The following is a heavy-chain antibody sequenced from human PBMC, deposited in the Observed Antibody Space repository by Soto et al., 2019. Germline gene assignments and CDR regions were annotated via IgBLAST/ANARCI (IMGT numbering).Heavy chain of an antibody. J-gene: IGHJ5*02. V-gene: IGHV1-2*02. CDR2: INPNSGGT. Sequence: ASVKVSCKASGYTFTGYYMHWVRQAPGQGLEWMGWINPNSGGTNYAQKFQGRVTMTRDTSISTAYMELSRLRSDDTALYYCARREGPLIHNSFDAWGQGTLVTVSS. D-gene: IGHD3-22*01. CDR3: ARREGPLIHNSFDA. CDR1: GYTFTGYY.